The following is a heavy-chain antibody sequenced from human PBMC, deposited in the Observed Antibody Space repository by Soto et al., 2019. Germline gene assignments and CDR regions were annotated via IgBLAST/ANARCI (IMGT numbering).Heavy chain of an antibody. D-gene: IGHD3-9*01. Sequence: PSETLSLTCAVYGGSFSSYYWSWIRQPPGKGLEWIGVINHSGSTNYNPSLKSRVTISVDTSKNQFSLKLSSVTAADTAVYYCARVSRDYDILTGYYNYYYYMDVWGKGTTVTVSS. CDR1: GGSFSSYY. V-gene: IGHV4-34*01. CDR3: ARVSRDYDILTGYYNYYYYMDV. CDR2: INHSGST. J-gene: IGHJ6*03.